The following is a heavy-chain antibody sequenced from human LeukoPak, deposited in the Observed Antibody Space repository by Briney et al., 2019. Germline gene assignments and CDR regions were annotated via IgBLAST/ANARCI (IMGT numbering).Heavy chain of an antibody. V-gene: IGHV3-30*18. J-gene: IGHJ4*02. CDR2: ISYDGSNK. CDR1: GFTFSSYG. Sequence: GGSLRLSCAASGFTFSSYGMHWVRQAPGKGLEWVAVISYDGSNKYYADSVKGRFTISRDNSKNTLYLQMNSLRAEDTAVYYCAKDADSSGWNFDYWGQGTLVTVSS. D-gene: IGHD6-19*01. CDR3: AKDADSSGWNFDY.